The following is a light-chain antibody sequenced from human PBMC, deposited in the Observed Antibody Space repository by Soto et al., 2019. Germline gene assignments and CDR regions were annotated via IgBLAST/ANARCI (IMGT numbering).Light chain of an antibody. Sequence: EIVLTQSPATLSLSPGERATLSCRASQNVRFYLAWYKQKPGQTPRLLIYDASKRASGIPARFSGSGSGTDFTLTISSLEPEDFAVYYCQQRTNWSWTFGRGTKVEVK. CDR3: QQRTNWSWT. V-gene: IGKV3-11*01. CDR1: QNVRFY. CDR2: DAS. J-gene: IGKJ1*01.